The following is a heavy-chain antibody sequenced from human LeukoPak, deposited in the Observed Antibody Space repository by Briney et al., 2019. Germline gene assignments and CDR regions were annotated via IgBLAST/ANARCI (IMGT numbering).Heavy chain of an antibody. V-gene: IGHV4-38-2*02. CDR1: GYSINSGYY. CDR3: ARDSY. CDR2: IYYTGST. J-gene: IGHJ4*02. Sequence: PSETLSLTCSVSGYSINSGYYWGWIRQPPGKGLEWIGNIYYTGSTYYNPSLKSRVTISVDTSKKQFSLKLSSVTAADTAVYYCARDSYWGQGTLVTVSS.